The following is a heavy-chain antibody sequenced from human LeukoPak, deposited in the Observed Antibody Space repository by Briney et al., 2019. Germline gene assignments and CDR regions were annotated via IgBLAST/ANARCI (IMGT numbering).Heavy chain of an antibody. Sequence: SETLSLTCTVSGGSISSYYWSWIRQPPGKGLEWIGEINHSGSTNYNPSLKSRVTISVDTSKNQFSLKLSSVTAADTAVYYCARCGLRFAIGGFDPWGQGTLVTVSS. D-gene: IGHD3-3*01. CDR3: ARCGLRFAIGGFDP. CDR2: INHSGST. J-gene: IGHJ5*02. CDR1: GGSISSYY. V-gene: IGHV4-34*01.